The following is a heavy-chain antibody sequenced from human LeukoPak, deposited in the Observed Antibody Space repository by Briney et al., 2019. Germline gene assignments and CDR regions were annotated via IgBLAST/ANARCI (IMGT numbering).Heavy chain of an antibody. J-gene: IGHJ4*02. Sequence: GGSLRLSCAASGFIFSSYAMSWVRQAPGKGLEWVSTISGSGGSTYYADSVKGRFTISRDNSKNTLYLQMNSLRAEDTAVYYCAKDFRDGYSPFDYWGQGTLVTVSS. V-gene: IGHV3-23*01. CDR1: GFIFSSYA. CDR2: ISGSGGST. CDR3: AKDFRDGYSPFDY. D-gene: IGHD5-24*01.